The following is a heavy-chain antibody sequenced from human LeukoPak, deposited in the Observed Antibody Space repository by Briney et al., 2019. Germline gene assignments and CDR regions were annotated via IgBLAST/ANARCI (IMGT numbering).Heavy chain of an antibody. CDR2: IYYSGST. Sequence: PSETLSLTCTVSGYSISSCYYWGWIRQPPGKGLEWIGYIYYSGSTNYNPSLKSRVTISVDTSKNQFSLKVSSVTAADTAVYYCATSGYSYGLGDFQHWGQGTLVTVSS. CDR1: GYSISSCYY. J-gene: IGHJ1*01. CDR3: ATSGYSYGLGDFQH. D-gene: IGHD5-18*01. V-gene: IGHV4-59*01.